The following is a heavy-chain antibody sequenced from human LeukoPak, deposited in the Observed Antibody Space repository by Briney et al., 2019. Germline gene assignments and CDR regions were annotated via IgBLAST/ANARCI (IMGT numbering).Heavy chain of an antibody. J-gene: IGHJ4*02. CDR1: GYTFTGYY. CDR2: INPNSGGT. V-gene: IGHV1-2*02. Sequence: ASVTVSCKASGYTFTGYYMHWVRQAPGQGLEWMGWINPNSGGTNYAQKFQGRVTMTRDTSISTAYMELSRLRSDDTAVYYCARAGQAIGYCSGGSCYSYGYWGQGTLVTVSS. D-gene: IGHD2-15*01. CDR3: ARAGQAIGYCSGGSCYSYGY.